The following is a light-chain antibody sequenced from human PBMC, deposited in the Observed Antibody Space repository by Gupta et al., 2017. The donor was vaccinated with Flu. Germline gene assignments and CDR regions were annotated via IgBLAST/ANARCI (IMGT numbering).Light chain of an antibody. CDR3: TSYKSSSTLV. V-gene: IGLV2-14*01. Sequence: SITTSCTGTSSDVGAYDYVCWYQQHPGNAPNLVMYGVSNRASGISNRFSASKSGNTASLTISGLQAEDEAYYYCTSYKSSSTLVFGGGTKLTVL. CDR1: SSDVGAYDY. J-gene: IGLJ2*01. CDR2: GVS.